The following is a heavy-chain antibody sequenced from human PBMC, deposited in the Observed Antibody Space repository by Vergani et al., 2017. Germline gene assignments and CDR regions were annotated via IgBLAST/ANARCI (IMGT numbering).Heavy chain of an antibody. V-gene: IGHV3-7*03. D-gene: IGHD3-10*01. CDR1: GFTFSSYC. J-gene: IGHJ4*02. CDR2: IKQDGSEK. Sequence: EVQLVESGGGLVQPGGSLRLSCAASGFTFSSYCMSWVRQAPGKGLEWVANIKQDGSEKYYVDSVKGRFTISRDNAKNSLYLQMNSLRAEDTAGYYCARDRGKLLWFGEFLGYWGQGTLVTVSS. CDR3: ARDRGKLLWFGEFLGY.